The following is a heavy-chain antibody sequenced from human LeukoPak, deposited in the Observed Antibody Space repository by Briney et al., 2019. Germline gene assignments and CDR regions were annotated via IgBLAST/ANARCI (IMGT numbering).Heavy chain of an antibody. Sequence: PGGSPRLSCAASGFTFSSYSMNWVRQAPGKGLEWVSSISSSSSYIYYADSVKGRFTISRDNAKNSLYLQMNSLRAEDTAVYYCARDRGAVAGTNFDYWGQGTLVTVSS. CDR3: ARDRGAVAGTNFDY. CDR2: ISSSSSYI. J-gene: IGHJ4*02. V-gene: IGHV3-21*01. D-gene: IGHD6-19*01. CDR1: GFTFSSYS.